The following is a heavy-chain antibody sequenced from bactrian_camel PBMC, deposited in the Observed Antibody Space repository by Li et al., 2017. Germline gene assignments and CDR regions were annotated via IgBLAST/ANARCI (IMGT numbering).Heavy chain of an antibody. J-gene: IGHJ6*01. CDR1: GYTANTGC. CDR2: VYGGGGFL. D-gene: IGHD5*01. CDR3: AADTCWGTPLTQVESFSY. Sequence: QVQLVESGGAAVQNGGSLTLSCASSGYTANTGCMGWFSQNPGKEREGIAVVYGGGGFLLYADSVKGRFTITQDNAENTVYLQMNSLKPEDTAMYYCAADTCWGTPLTQVESFSYWGQGTQVTVS. V-gene: IGHV3S1*01.